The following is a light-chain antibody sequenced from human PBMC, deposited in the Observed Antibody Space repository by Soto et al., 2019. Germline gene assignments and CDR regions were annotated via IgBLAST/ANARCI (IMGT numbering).Light chain of an antibody. Sequence: DIQMTQSPSSLSASVGDRVTITCRASQNIVSRYLSWYQQRPGRAPNLLISGAFNLQSGVPSRFSGSGSWTDFTLTISSVQPEDFATYFCQQTHSSPLTFGGGTKVEIK. CDR3: QQTHSSPLT. J-gene: IGKJ4*01. CDR1: QNIVSRY. V-gene: IGKV1-39*01. CDR2: GAF.